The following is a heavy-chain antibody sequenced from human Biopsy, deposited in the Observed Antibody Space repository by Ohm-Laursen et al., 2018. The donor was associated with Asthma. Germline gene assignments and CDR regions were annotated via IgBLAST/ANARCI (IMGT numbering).Heavy chain of an antibody. CDR2: INSVFGTP. Sequence: SVKVSCKSLGGTFNTYVIGWVRQAPGQGLEWMGGINSVFGTPTYPQKFQDRITITADDSTSTVYMELSSLRSEDTAVYYCARKAGSCISRSCYSLDSWGQGTLVTVSS. J-gene: IGHJ4*02. V-gene: IGHV1-69*13. D-gene: IGHD2-15*01. CDR3: ARKAGSCISRSCYSLDS. CDR1: GGTFNTYV.